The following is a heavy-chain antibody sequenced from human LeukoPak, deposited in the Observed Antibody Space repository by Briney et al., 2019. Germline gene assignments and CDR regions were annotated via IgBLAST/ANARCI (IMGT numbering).Heavy chain of an antibody. CDR3: ARVAAADDYFDY. CDR2: IYNDGGT. D-gene: IGHD6-25*01. V-gene: IGHV3-53*01. CDR1: GFTFSSYA. J-gene: IGHJ4*02. Sequence: GGSLRLSCAASGFTFSSYAMTWVRQAPGKGLDWVSVIYNDGGTYYADSVKGRFTISRDNDKNTVFLQMSSLRAEDTAVYYCARVAAADDYFDYWGQGTLVTVSS.